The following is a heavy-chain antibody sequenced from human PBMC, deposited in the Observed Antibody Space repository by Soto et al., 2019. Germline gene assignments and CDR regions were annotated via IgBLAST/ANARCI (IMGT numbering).Heavy chain of an antibody. CDR2: ISGSGGSP. Sequence: GGSLRLSCAASGFTFSGHTMSWVRQAPGKGLEWVSAISGSGGSPSYADSVQGRFTISRDNPKNTLYLQMSSLRVEDTAVYYCAKARCTSNTCYVPDHWGQGTLVTVSS. V-gene: IGHV3-23*01. CDR1: GFTFSGHT. CDR3: AKARCTSNTCYVPDH. D-gene: IGHD2-15*01. J-gene: IGHJ5*02.